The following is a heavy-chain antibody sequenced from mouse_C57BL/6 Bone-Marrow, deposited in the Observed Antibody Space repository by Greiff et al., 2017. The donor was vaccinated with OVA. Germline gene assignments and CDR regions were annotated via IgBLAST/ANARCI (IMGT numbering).Heavy chain of an antibody. Sequence: QVQLQQPGAELVKPGASVKLSCKASGYTFTSYWMHWVKQRPGRGLEWIGRIDPNSGGTKYNEKFKSKATLTVDKPSSTAYMQLSSLTSADSAVYDCAPAPYGKDWFAYWGQGTLVTVSA. J-gene: IGHJ3*01. D-gene: IGHD2-1*01. CDR1: GYTFTSYW. CDR3: APAPYGKDWFAY. V-gene: IGHV1-72*01. CDR2: IDPNSGGT.